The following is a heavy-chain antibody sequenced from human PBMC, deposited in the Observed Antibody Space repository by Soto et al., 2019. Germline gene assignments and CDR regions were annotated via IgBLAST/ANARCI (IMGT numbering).Heavy chain of an antibody. V-gene: IGHV3-30-3*01. D-gene: IGHD2-15*01. J-gene: IGHJ1*01. Sequence: SQRLSGTASGWKLSNYAMHWVRQAQGKGLEWVAVISYDGSNKYYADSVKGRFTISRDNSKNTLYLQMNSLRAEDTAVYYCARSYCSGGSCYDEYFQHWGQGTLVTVSS. CDR1: GWKLSNYA. CDR2: ISYDGSNK. CDR3: ARSYCSGGSCYDEYFQH.